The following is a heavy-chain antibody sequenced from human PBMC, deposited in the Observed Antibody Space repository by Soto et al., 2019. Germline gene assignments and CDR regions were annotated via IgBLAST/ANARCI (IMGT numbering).Heavy chain of an antibody. CDR1: GDSISSGYY. V-gene: IGHV4-38-2*01. Sequence: SETLSLTCAVSGDSISSGYYWAWIRRPPGKGLEWIVSIYHSGTTYYHPSLKSRVTISVDTSTNQFSLKLSSVTAADSAVYYCARTDNVGHYPYFGQGTPVTVYS. D-gene: IGHD2-15*01. CDR3: ARTDNVGHYPY. J-gene: IGHJ4*02. CDR2: IYHSGTT.